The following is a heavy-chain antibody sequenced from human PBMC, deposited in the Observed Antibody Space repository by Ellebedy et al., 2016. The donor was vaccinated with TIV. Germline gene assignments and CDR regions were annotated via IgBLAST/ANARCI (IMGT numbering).Heavy chain of an antibody. D-gene: IGHD3-9*01. CDR2: INPSGGST. Sequence: AASVKVSCKASGYTFTSYYMHWVRQAPGQGLEWMGIINPSGGSTSYAQKLQGRVTMTTDTSTSTAYMELRSLRSDDTAVYYCSKLYDITEGDDAFDIWGQGTMVTVSS. CDR3: SKLYDITEGDDAFDI. J-gene: IGHJ3*02. CDR1: GYTFTSYY. V-gene: IGHV1-46*04.